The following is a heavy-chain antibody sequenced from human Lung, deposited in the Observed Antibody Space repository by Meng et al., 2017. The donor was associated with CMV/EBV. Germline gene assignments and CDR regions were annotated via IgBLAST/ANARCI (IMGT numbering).Heavy chain of an antibody. Sequence: YAMSWGRQAPGQGLEWMGGIIPIFGTANYAQKFQGRVTITTDESTSTAYMEVSSLRSEDTAVYYCARDKGITIPEGRFRRYYYGMDVWGQGTTVTVSS. CDR3: ARDKGITIPEGRFRRYYYGMDV. D-gene: IGHD3-3*01. J-gene: IGHJ6*02. CDR2: IIPIFGTA. CDR1: YA. V-gene: IGHV1-69*05.